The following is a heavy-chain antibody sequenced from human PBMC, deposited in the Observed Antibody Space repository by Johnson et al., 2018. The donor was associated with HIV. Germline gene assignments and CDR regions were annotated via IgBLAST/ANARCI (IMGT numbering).Heavy chain of an antibody. CDR2: IRYDGFNK. J-gene: IGHJ3*02. CDR1: GFTFSSYG. Sequence: VQLVESGGGVVQPGGSLRLSCATSGFTFSSYGMHWVRQAPGKGLEWVAFIRYDGFNKYFADSVKGRFTISRDNSKNTLHLQMNSLRAEDTAVYYCAKGTHYSDSSVYWSNDAFDIWGQGTRVTVSS. V-gene: IGHV3-30*02. CDR3: AKGTHYSDSSVYWSNDAFDI. D-gene: IGHD3-22*01.